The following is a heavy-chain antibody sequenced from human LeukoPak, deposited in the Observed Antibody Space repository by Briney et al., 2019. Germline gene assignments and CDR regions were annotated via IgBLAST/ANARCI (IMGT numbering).Heavy chain of an antibody. Sequence: LSQTLSLTCAISGDSVSSNSASWSWIRQSPSRGLEWLGRTYYRSKWRNDYAVSVKSRITISPDTSKNQFSLQLNSVTPEDTAVYYCARGTGDSCKDWGLGTLVTVSS. CDR1: GDSVSSNSAS. D-gene: IGHD3-22*01. V-gene: IGHV6-1*01. J-gene: IGHJ4*02. CDR3: ARGTGDSCKD. CDR2: TYYRSKWRN.